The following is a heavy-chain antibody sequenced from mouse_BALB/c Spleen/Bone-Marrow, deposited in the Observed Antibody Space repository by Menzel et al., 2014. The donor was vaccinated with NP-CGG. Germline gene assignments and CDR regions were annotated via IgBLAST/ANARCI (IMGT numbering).Heavy chain of an antibody. CDR2: INPNNGDT. Sequence: VQLQQSGPEPVKPGASVKMSCKASGYTFTDYHMKWVKQSHGKSLEWIGEINPNNGDTFYNQKYKGKATLTVDKSPSTAYMQLNSLTSEDSAVYYCARRQEDYYAWFAYWGQGTLVTVSA. J-gene: IGHJ3*01. CDR1: GYTFTDYH. CDR3: ARRQEDYYAWFAY. D-gene: IGHD1-1*01. V-gene: IGHV1-18*01.